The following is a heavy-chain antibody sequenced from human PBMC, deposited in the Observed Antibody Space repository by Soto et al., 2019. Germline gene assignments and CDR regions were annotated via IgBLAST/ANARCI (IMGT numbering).Heavy chain of an antibody. V-gene: IGHV3-23*01. CDR2: ISGSGGST. J-gene: IGHJ4*02. Sequence: FLRLSCAASGFTFSSYAMSWVRQAPGKGLEWVSAISGSGGSTYYADSVKGRFTISRDNSKNTLYLQMNSLRAEDTAVYYCARPTSFYGDYVAYYFDYWGQGTMVTVYS. CDR3: ARPTSFYGDYVAYYFDY. CDR1: GFTFSSYA. D-gene: IGHD4-17*01.